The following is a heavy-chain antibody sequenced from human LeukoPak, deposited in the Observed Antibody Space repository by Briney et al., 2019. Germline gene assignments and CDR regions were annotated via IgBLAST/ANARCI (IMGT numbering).Heavy chain of an antibody. CDR3: ARDRDSEHIVVD. CDR2: IYYSGST. J-gene: IGHJ4*02. D-gene: IGHD2-21*01. V-gene: IGHV4-39*07. CDR1: GGSISSSSYY. Sequence: SETLSLTCTVSGGSISSSSYYWGWIRQPPGKGLEWIGSIYYSGSTYYNPSLKSRVTMSVDTSKNQFSLKLSSVTAADTAVYYCARDRDSEHIVVDWGQGTLVTVSS.